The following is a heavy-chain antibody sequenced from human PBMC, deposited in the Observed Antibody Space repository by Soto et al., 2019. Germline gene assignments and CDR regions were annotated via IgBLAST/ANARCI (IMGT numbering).Heavy chain of an antibody. D-gene: IGHD3-16*02. CDR3: AKDAPRYTELYYFDY. CDR2: IGSSGSST. CDR1: GFTFNTYG. Sequence: GGSLRLSCAASGFTFNTYGMSWVRQAPGKGLEWVSGIGSSGSSTYYADSVKGRFTISRDNSKNTLYLQMNSLRADDTAVYYCAKDAPRYTELYYFDYWGQGTLVTVSS. J-gene: IGHJ4*02. V-gene: IGHV3-23*01.